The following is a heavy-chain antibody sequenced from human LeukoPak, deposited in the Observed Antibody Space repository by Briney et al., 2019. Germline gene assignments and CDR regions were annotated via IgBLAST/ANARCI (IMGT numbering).Heavy chain of an antibody. CDR2: ISWNSGSI. CDR3: AADISPDGYNFVR. CDR1: GFTFDDYA. J-gene: IGHJ5*02. D-gene: IGHD5-24*01. Sequence: SGGSLRLSCAASGFTFDDYAMHWVRQAPGKGLEWVSGISWNSGSIGYADSVKGRFTISRDNAKNSLYLQMNSLRAEDTALYYCAADISPDGYNFVRWGQGTLTTVTS. V-gene: IGHV3-9*01.